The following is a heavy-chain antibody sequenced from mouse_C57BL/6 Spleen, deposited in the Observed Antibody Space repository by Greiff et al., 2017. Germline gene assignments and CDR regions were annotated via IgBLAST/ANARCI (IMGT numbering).Heavy chain of an antibody. CDR3: ARQVTTVVAPHFDY. Sequence: QVQLQQSGAELVKPGASVKISCKASGYAFSSYWMNWVKQRPGKGLEWIGQIYPGDGDTNYNGKFKGKATLTADKSSSTAYMQLSSLTSEDSAVYFCARQVTTVVAPHFDYWGQGTTLTVSS. D-gene: IGHD1-1*01. CDR2: IYPGDGDT. CDR1: GYAFSSYW. V-gene: IGHV1-80*01. J-gene: IGHJ2*01.